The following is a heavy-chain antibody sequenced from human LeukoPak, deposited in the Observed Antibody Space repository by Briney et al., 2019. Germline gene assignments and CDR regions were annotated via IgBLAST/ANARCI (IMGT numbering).Heavy chain of an antibody. D-gene: IGHD2-15*01. Sequence: PSGTLSLTCAVSGGSIRSNNWWSWVRQPPGKGLEWIGEIYHSGSTNYNPSLKSRVTISVDKSKNQLSLNLSSLTAADTAVYYCARGGVVGGFDIWGQGTMVTVSS. CDR2: IYHSGST. CDR3: ARGGVVGGFDI. J-gene: IGHJ3*02. CDR1: GGSIRSNNW. V-gene: IGHV4-4*02.